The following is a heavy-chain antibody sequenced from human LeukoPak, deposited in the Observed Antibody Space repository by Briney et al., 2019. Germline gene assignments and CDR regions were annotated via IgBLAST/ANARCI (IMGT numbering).Heavy chain of an antibody. D-gene: IGHD6-13*01. J-gene: IGHJ6*02. CDR3: ARDLPPPGILSKSYYYYGMDV. V-gene: IGHV4-30-2*01. Sequence: SETLSLTCAVSDGSISSGGYSWSWIRQPPGKGLEWIGYIYHSGSTYYNPSLKSRVTISVDRSKNQFSLKLSSVTAADTAVYYCARDLPPPGILSKSYYYYGMDVWGQGATVTVSS. CDR1: DGSISSGGYS. CDR2: IYHSGST.